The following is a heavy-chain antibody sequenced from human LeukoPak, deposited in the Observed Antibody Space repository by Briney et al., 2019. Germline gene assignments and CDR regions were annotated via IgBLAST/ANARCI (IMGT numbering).Heavy chain of an antibody. J-gene: IGHJ4*02. CDR2: FDPEDGET. CDR1: GYTLTELS. Sequence: ASVKVSCKVSGYTLTELSMHWVRQAPGKGLEWMGGFDPEDGETIYAQKFQGRVTMTEDTSTDTAYIALSSLRSDDTAVYYCARDFYTMVRGVIIRRGFYYFDYWGQGTLVTVSS. V-gene: IGHV1-24*01. CDR3: ARDFYTMVRGVIIRRGFYYFDY. D-gene: IGHD3-10*01.